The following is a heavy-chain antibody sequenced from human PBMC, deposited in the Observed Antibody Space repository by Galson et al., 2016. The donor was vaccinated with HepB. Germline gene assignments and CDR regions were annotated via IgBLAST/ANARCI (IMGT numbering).Heavy chain of an antibody. V-gene: IGHV4-30-4*01. J-gene: IGHJ4*02. CDR3: ARFYGVLGYFDY. D-gene: IGHD4-17*01. CDR1: GGSISSGDYY. Sequence: TLSLTCTVSGGSISSGDYYWSWIRQPPGKGLDWIGYIYYTGSTYYNPSLKSRVSISVDTSKNQLSLKPSSVTAADTAVYYCARFYGVLGYFDYWGQGTLVTVSA. CDR2: IYYTGST.